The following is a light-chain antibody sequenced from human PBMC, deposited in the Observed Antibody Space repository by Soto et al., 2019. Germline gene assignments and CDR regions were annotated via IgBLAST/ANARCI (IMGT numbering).Light chain of an antibody. CDR2: EVN. J-gene: IGLJ1*01. CDR3: NSCADGNNV. Sequence: QSVLTQPPSASGSPGQSVTISCTGTSSDVGGYNYVSWYQQLPGKAPKLMIYEVNKRPSGVPDRFSGSKSGNTASLTVSGVQDEDDYDCYSNSCADGNNVFGTGTKVTVL. CDR1: SSDVGGYNY. V-gene: IGLV2-8*01.